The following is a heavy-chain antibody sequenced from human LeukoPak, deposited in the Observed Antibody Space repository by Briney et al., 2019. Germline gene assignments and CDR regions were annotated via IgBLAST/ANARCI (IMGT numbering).Heavy chain of an antibody. CDR3: ARGLGILTGPTVVSWFDP. D-gene: IGHD3-9*01. CDR2: IKQDGSEK. Sequence: GGSLRLSCAASGFTFSSYWMSWVRQAPGKGLEWVANIKQDGSEKYYVDSVKGRFTISRDNAKNSLYLQMNSLRAEDTAVYYCARGLGILTGPTVVSWFDPWGQGTLVTVSS. CDR1: GFTFSSYW. V-gene: IGHV3-7*01. J-gene: IGHJ5*02.